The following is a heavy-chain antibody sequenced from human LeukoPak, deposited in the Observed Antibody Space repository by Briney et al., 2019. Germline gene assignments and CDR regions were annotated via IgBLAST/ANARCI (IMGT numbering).Heavy chain of an antibody. D-gene: IGHD2/OR15-2a*01. CDR1: GFTVSSNY. J-gene: IGHJ3*02. CDR2: IYTGGNT. CDR3: ARNILFAFDI. Sequence: PGESLRLSCTASGFTVSSNYMSWVRQAPGKGLEWVSLIYTGGNTYYPHSVKGRFTLSIDNSKNTLYLQVNSLRAADTAMYYCARNILFAFDIWGQGTMVTVSS. V-gene: IGHV3-66*01.